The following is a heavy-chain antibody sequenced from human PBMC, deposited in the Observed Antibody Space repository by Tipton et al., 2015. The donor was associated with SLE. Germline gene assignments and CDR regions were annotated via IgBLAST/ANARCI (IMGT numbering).Heavy chain of an antibody. CDR1: GYTFTTYY. CDR2: INPSGGDT. V-gene: IGHV1-46*01. D-gene: IGHD3-3*01. CDR3: ARDSRFLEWLPFDY. J-gene: IGHJ4*02. Sequence: QLVQSGAEVKKPGASVKVSCKASGYTFTTYYMHWVRQAPGQGLEWMGIINPSGGDTSYAQKFQGRVTVTRDTSTSTVYMELSSLRSDDTAVYYCARDSRFLEWLPFDYWGQGTLVTVSS.